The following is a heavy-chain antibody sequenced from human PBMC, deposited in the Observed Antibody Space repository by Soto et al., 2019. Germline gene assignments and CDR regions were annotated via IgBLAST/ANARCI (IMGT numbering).Heavy chain of an antibody. CDR2: IIPIFGTA. D-gene: IGHD3-22*01. J-gene: IGHJ5*02. CDR1: GGTFSSYA. Sequence: ASVKVSCKASGGTFSSYAISWVRQAPGQGLEWMGGIIPIFGTANYAQKFQGRVTITADESTSTAYMELSSLRSEDTAVYYCASPYYDSSGYRGWFDPWGQGTLVTSPQ. CDR3: ASPYYDSSGYRGWFDP. V-gene: IGHV1-69*13.